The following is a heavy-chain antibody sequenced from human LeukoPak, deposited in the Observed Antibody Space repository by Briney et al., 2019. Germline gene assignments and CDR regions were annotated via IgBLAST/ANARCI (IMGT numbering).Heavy chain of an antibody. CDR3: AREDYYDSSGSDY. V-gene: IGHV3-48*02. Sequence: GGSLRLSCAASGFTFSSYSMNWVRQAPGRGLEWVSYISSSSSTIYYADSVKGRFTISRDNAKNSLYLQMNSLRDEDTAVYYCAREDYYDSSGSDYWGQGTLVTVSS. J-gene: IGHJ4*02. CDR1: GFTFSSYS. D-gene: IGHD3-22*01. CDR2: ISSSSSTI.